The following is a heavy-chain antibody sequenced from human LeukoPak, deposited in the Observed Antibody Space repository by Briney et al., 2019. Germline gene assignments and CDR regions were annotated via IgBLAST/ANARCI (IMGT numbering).Heavy chain of an antibody. Sequence: GGSLRLSCAASGFTFSSYAMSWVRQAPGKGLEWVSAISGRGGSTYYADSVKGRFTISRDNSKNTLYLQMNSLRAEDTAVYYCAKDSYYDYVWGSYRYTNQFDYWGQGTLVTVSS. D-gene: IGHD3-16*02. CDR2: ISGRGGST. J-gene: IGHJ4*02. V-gene: IGHV3-23*01. CDR3: AKDSYYDYVWGSYRYTNQFDY. CDR1: GFTFSSYA.